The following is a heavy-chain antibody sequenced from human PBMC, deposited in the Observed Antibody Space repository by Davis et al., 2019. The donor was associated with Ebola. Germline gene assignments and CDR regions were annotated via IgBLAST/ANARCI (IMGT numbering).Heavy chain of an antibody. Sequence: GGSLRLSCAASGFTFSSYGMHWVRQAPGKGLEWVAVISYDGSNKYYADSVKGRFTISRDNSKNTLYLQMNSLRAEDTAVYYCAKGASLADWGQGTLVTVSS. J-gene: IGHJ4*02. CDR1: GFTFSSYG. V-gene: IGHV3-30*18. D-gene: IGHD5/OR15-5a*01. CDR3: AKGASLAD. CDR2: ISYDGSNK.